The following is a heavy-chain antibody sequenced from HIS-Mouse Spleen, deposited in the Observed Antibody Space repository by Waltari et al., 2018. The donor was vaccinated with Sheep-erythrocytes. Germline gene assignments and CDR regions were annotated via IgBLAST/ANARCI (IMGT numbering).Heavy chain of an antibody. J-gene: IGHJ3*02. CDR2: IGTAGDT. D-gene: IGHD1-26*01. V-gene: IGHV3-13*01. CDR1: GFTFSSYD. Sequence: GSLRLSCAASGFTFSSYDMHWVRQATGKGLEWVSAIGTAGDTYYPGSVKGRFTISRENAKNSFYLQMNSLRAGDTAVYYCARANSGSYDDAFDIWGQGTMVTVSS. CDR3: ARANSGSYDDAFDI.